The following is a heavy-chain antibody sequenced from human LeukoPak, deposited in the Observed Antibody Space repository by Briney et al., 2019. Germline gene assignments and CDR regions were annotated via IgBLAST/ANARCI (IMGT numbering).Heavy chain of an antibody. V-gene: IGHV1-69*04. Sequence: ASVKVSCKASGGTFSSYAIRWVRQAPGQGLEWMGRIIPILGIANYAQKFQGRVTITADKSTSTAYMELSSLRSEDTAVYYCARDRRFYGSGSYAIDYWGQGTLVTVSS. CDR2: IIPILGIA. D-gene: IGHD3-10*01. CDR3: ARDRRFYGSGSYAIDY. J-gene: IGHJ4*02. CDR1: GGTFSSYA.